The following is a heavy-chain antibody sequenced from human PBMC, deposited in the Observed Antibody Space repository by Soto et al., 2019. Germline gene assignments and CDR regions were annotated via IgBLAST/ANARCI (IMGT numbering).Heavy chain of an antibody. Sequence: PSETPSLTCIVSGGSINSSSYFWVWVRQPPGKGLEWIGSIYYSGSTYYNPSLRSRVTISVDTSKNQFSLKLSSVTAADTAVFYCARHYSSGSRNWFDPWGQGTLVTVSS. D-gene: IGHD6-19*01. J-gene: IGHJ5*02. CDR1: GGSINSSSYF. CDR2: IYYSGST. CDR3: ARHYSSGSRNWFDP. V-gene: IGHV4-39*01.